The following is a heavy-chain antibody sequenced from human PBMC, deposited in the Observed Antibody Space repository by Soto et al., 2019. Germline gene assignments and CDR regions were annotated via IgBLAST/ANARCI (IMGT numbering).Heavy chain of an antibody. D-gene: IGHD6-19*01. CDR3: ARGGPFSAVAAQRGRGYNWFDP. CDR2: INHSGST. CDR1: GGSFSGYY. V-gene: IGHV4-34*01. J-gene: IGHJ5*02. Sequence: SETLSLTCAVYGGSFSGYYWSWIRQPPGKGLEWIGEINHSGSTNYNPSLKSRVTISVDTSKNQFSLKLSSVTAADTAVYYCARGGPFSAVAAQRGRGYNWFDPWGQGTLVTVSS.